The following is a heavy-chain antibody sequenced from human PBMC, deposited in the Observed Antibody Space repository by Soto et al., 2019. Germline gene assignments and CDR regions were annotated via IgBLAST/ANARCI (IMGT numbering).Heavy chain of an antibody. CDR1: GYSFTRYW. V-gene: IGHV5-10-1*01. D-gene: IGHD1-7*01. J-gene: IGHJ6*02. Sequence: GESLKISCKGSGYSFTRYWINWVRQMPGKGLEWMGRTDPSDSYTNYSPSFQGHVTISADKSISTAYLQWSSLKASDTAMYYCARHRITGTTYYYYYGMDVWDQGTTVTVSS. CDR3: ARHRITGTTYYYYYGMDV. CDR2: TDPSDSYT.